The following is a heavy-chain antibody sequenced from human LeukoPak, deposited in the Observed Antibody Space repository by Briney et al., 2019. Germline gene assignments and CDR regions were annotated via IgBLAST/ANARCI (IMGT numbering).Heavy chain of an antibody. D-gene: IGHD3-22*01. J-gene: IGHJ4*02. CDR3: AAVLGYYDSSGYYDLDY. CDR2: IIPIFGTA. CDR1: GGTFSSYA. Sequence: SVKVSCKASGGTFSSYAISWVRQAPGQGLEWMGRIIPIFGTANYAQKFQGRVTITTDESTSTAYMELSSLRSEDAAVYYCAAVLGYYDSSGYYDLDYWGQGTLVTVPS. V-gene: IGHV1-69*05.